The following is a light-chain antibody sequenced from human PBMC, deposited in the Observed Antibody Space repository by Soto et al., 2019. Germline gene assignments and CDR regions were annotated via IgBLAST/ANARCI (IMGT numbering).Light chain of an antibody. CDR3: CSYAGSYTLYV. J-gene: IGLJ1*01. Sequence: QSALTQPRSVSGSPGQSVTISCTGTSSGVGGYNYVSWYQQHPGKAPKLMIYDVSKRPSGVPDRFSGSKSGNTASLTISGLQAEDEADYYCCSYAGSYTLYVFGTGTKLTVL. CDR1: SSGVGGYNY. CDR2: DVS. V-gene: IGLV2-11*01.